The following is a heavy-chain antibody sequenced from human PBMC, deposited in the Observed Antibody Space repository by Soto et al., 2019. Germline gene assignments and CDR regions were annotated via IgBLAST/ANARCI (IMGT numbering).Heavy chain of an antibody. D-gene: IGHD3-10*01. CDR1: GYTFTDYY. J-gene: IGHJ6*02. Sequence: QVQLVQSGAEVKKPGASVKVSCKASGYTFTDYYMHWVRQAPGQRLEWMGWINPNSGTTNYAQKFQGWVTMTRDTSLTTVYMEVSRLRSDDTAVYYCARVPRGVYYGMDVWGQGTTVTVPS. CDR3: ARVPRGVYYGMDV. V-gene: IGHV1-2*04. CDR2: INPNSGTT.